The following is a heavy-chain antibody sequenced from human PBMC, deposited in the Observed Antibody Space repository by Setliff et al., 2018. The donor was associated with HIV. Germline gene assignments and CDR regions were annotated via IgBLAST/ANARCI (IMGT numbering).Heavy chain of an antibody. Sequence: NPSETLSLTCAVYGGSFSGYYWSWIRQPPGKGLEWIGEINHSGSTNYNPSLKSRVTISVDTSKNQFSLKLSSVTAADTAVSYCARGGGSPSYGDYDYWGQGTLVTVSS. V-gene: IGHV4-34*01. CDR2: INHSGST. J-gene: IGHJ4*02. D-gene: IGHD4-17*01. CDR3: ARGGGSPSYGDYDY. CDR1: GGSFSGYY.